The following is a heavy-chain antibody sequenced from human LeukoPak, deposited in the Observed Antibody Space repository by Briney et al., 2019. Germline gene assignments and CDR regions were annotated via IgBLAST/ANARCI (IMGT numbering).Heavy chain of an antibody. D-gene: IGHD3-3*02. Sequence: GGSLRLSCTASGFTFSRSWMHWVRQAPGKGLEWVADIKEDGSDKYYGDSVKGRFTISGDNAKNSVYLQMNSLSPEDTAIYFCATLAFDSWGRGTLVTVSS. CDR1: GFTFSRSW. V-gene: IGHV3-7*01. CDR2: IKEDGSDK. J-gene: IGHJ4*02. CDR3: ATLAFDS.